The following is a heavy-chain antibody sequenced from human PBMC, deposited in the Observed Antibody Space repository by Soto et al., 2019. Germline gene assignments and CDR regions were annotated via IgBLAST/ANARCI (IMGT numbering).Heavy chain of an antibody. D-gene: IGHD3-9*01. J-gene: IGHJ5*02. CDR2: IIPMFGTA. CDR1: GGTFSSYA. V-gene: IGHV1-69*06. CDR3: ARPRNYDILTGPPYNWFDP. Sequence: SVKVSCKASGGTFSSYAISGVRQAPGQGLEWMGGIIPMFGTANYAQKFQGRVTITADNSTNTAYMALSSLRSEDRAVYSCARPRNYDILTGPPYNWFDPRGQGTLVTVSS.